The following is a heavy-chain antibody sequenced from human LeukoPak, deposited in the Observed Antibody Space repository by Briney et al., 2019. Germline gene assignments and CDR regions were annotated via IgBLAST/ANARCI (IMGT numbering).Heavy chain of an antibody. CDR2: ISAYNGNT. J-gene: IGHJ4*02. Sequence: GASVKVSCKASGYTFTSYGISWVRQAPGQGLEWMGWISAYNGNTNYAQKLQGRVTMTTDTSTSTAYMELRSLRSDDTAVYYCARVAWGSGLYYLDYWGQGTLVTVSS. D-gene: IGHD7-27*01. CDR1: GYTFTSYG. V-gene: IGHV1-18*01. CDR3: ARVAWGSGLYYLDY.